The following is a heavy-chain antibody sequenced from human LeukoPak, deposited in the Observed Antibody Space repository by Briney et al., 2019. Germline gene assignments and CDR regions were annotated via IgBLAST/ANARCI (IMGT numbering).Heavy chain of an antibody. Sequence: GGSLRLSCAASGFTFSSYGMHWVRQAPGKGLEWVAFIRYDGSNKYYADSVKGRFTISRDNSKNTLYLQMNSLRAEDTAVYYCAGYCSSVSCRNIDYWGQGTLVTVSS. J-gene: IGHJ4*02. V-gene: IGHV3-30*02. CDR1: GFTFSSYG. CDR2: IRYDGSNK. D-gene: IGHD2-2*01. CDR3: AGYCSSVSCRNIDY.